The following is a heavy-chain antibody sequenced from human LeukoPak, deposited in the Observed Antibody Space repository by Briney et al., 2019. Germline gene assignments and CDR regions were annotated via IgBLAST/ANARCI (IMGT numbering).Heavy chain of an antibody. CDR1: GGSISSSSYY. Sequence: SETLSLTCTVSGGSISSSSYYWGWVRQPPGKGLEWIGSISYSGNTYYNPSLKSRVTISVDTSKNQFSLKLSSVTAADTAVYYCARDLQQLTTSYFDYWGQGTLVTVSS. J-gene: IGHJ4*02. CDR2: ISYSGNT. V-gene: IGHV4-39*07. D-gene: IGHD6-13*01. CDR3: ARDLQQLTTSYFDY.